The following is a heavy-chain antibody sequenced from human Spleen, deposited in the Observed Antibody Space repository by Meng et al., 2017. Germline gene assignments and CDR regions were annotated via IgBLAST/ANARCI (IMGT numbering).Heavy chain of an antibody. J-gene: IGHJ4*02. CDR1: GYSFTNYW. V-gene: IGHV5-51*01. CDR2: MDPRDSDI. D-gene: IGHD6-19*01. Sequence: KVSCKGSGYSFTNYWIGWVRQMPGKGLDWMGIMDPRDSDIRYSPSFQGQVTISADNATSTAYLQWRSLKASDTAMYYCARGAEYSSGWPFDYWGQGALVTVPQ. CDR3: ARGAEYSSGWPFDY.